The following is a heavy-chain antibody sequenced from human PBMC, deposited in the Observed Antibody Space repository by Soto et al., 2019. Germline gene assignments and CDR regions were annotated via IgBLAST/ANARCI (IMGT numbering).Heavy chain of an antibody. J-gene: IGHJ3*01. CDR3: ARTGSRYGANAFDL. CDR1: GGSISSSPYS. D-gene: IGHD5-18*01. CDR2: ILQSGSA. Sequence: QLHLQESGSGLVKPSQTLSLTCAVSGGSISSSPYSWSWIRQPPGQGLEWIGYILQSGSAYYNPSLKSRATIPVVTSKNQFSLNLSSMTAGDTAVYYCARTGSRYGANAFDLWGQGTIVTISS. V-gene: IGHV4-30-2*01.